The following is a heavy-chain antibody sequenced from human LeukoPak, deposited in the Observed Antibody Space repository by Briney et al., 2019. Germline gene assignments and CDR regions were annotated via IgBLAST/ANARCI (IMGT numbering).Heavy chain of an antibody. CDR1: GYTFTSYY. Sequence: SVKVSCKASGYTFTSYYMHWVRQAPGQGLEWMGGIIPIFGTANYAQKFQGRVTITADESTSTAYMELSSLRSEDTAVYYCALNSLGYCSGGSCFTHYYFDYWGQGTLVTVSS. J-gene: IGHJ4*02. CDR2: IIPIFGTA. V-gene: IGHV1-69*13. D-gene: IGHD2-15*01. CDR3: ALNSLGYCSGGSCFTHYYFDY.